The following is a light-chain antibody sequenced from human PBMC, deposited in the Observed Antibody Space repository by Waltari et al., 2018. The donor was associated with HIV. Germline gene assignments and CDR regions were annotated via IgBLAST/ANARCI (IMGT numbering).Light chain of an antibody. V-gene: IGLV2-23*01. CDR3: CSYAGSSTFLV. J-gene: IGLJ3*02. Sequence: SALTQPAAVSGSPGQSSTTSCTGTSSDVGSYNLVPWYQQHPDKAPKLMIYDDTKRPSGISNRFSGSKSGNTASLTISGLQAEDEADYYCCSYAGSSTFLVFGGGTKLTVL. CDR2: DDT. CDR1: SSDVGSYNL.